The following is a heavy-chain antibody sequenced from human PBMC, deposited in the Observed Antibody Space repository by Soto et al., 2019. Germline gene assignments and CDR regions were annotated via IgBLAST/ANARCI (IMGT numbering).Heavy chain of an antibody. Sequence: QVQLQESGPGLVEPSRTLTLSCTVSGGSFNSGDFSWTWIRQPPGKGREWIGHLSPSGSTGDNPSMTRRVTISRHTSNNRSSPRMSSVAAEDRAVYYCAMLNYCGGPCASFDCWGLGTLVTASS. V-gene: IGHV4-30-4*01. CDR2: LSPSGST. J-gene: IGHJ4*02. CDR1: GGSFNSGDFS. CDR3: AMLNYCGGPCASFDC. D-gene: IGHD2-21*01.